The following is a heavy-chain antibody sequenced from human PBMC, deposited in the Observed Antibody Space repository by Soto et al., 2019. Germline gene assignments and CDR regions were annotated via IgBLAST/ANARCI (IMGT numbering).Heavy chain of an antibody. J-gene: IGHJ4*02. D-gene: IGHD3-3*01. CDR1: GFTFSNAW. V-gene: IGHV3-15*07. Sequence: PGGSLRLSCAASGFTFSNAWMNWVRQAPGKGLEWVGRIKSKTDGGTTDYAAPVKGRFTISRDDSKNTLYLQMNSLKTEDTAVYYCTRWQWYYDFWSGYKASHFDYWGQGTLVTVSS. CDR2: IKSKTDGGTT. CDR3: TRWQWYYDFWSGYKASHFDY.